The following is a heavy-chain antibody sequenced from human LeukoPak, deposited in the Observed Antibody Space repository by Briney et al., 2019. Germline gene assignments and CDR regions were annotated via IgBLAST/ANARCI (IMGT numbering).Heavy chain of an antibody. D-gene: IGHD3-22*01. V-gene: IGHV4-39*01. CDR3: ARRVSNGYYPDY. CDR2: IYYSGST. Sequence: PSETLSLTCTVSGGSISSSSYYWGWIRQPPGKGLEWIGSIYYSGSTYYNPSLKSRVTISVDTSKNQFSLKLSSVTAADTAVYYCARRVSNGYYPDYWGQGTLVTVSS. CDR1: GGSISSSSYY. J-gene: IGHJ4*02.